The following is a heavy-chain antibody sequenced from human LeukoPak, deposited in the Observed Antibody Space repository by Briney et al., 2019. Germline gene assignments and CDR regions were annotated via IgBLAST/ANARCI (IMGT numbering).Heavy chain of an antibody. J-gene: IGHJ5*02. CDR3: ARLDSSGWYLGS. D-gene: IGHD6-13*01. Sequence: PSETLSPTRTVPGDSISSYYWTWIRQPPGKGLEGIGYIYYSGSTNYNPSLKSRVTISVDTSKNQFSLKLTSVTAADTAVYYCARLDSSGWYLGSWGQGTLVTVSS. CDR1: GDSISSYY. V-gene: IGHV4-59*08. CDR2: IYYSGST.